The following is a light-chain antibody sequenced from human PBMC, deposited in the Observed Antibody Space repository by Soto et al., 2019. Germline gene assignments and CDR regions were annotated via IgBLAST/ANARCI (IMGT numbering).Light chain of an antibody. CDR1: RRFASD. Sequence: IVMTQSPATLSVSPGERATLSCRASRRFASDLAWYQHKPGQGPRLLIYGASTRVTGIPARFSGSGSGTEFTLTISSLQSEDFAVYYCQQYNRGWTFGQGTKVEIK. CDR2: GAS. J-gene: IGKJ1*01. CDR3: QQYNRGWT. V-gene: IGKV3-15*01.